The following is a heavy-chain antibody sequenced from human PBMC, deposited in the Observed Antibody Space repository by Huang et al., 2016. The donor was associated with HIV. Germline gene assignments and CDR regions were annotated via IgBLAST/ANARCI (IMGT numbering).Heavy chain of an antibody. D-gene: IGHD3-16*01. V-gene: IGHV3-73*02. J-gene: IGHJ4*02. CDR3: TREYGNYEFDY. CDR1: GFTFSGST. CDR2: MRSKANNYAT. Sequence: EVQLVESGGGLVQPGGSLKLSCAASGFTFSGSTMHWVRLASGKGLEWVGRMRSKANNYATAYAASVKGRFTISRDDSKNTAYLQMNSLKTEDTAVYYCTREYGNYEFDYWGQGTLVTVSS.